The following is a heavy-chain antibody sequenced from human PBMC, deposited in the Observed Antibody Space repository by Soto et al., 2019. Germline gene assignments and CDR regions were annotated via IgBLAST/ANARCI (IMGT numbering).Heavy chain of an antibody. CDR3: ARDKVHIVLGYYYGMDF. J-gene: IGHJ6*02. Sequence: SETLSLTCTVSGGSISSGGYYWSWIRQHPGKGLEWIGYIYYSGSTYYNPSLKSRVTISVDTSKNQFSLKLSSVTAADTAVYYCARDKVHIVLGYYYGMDFWGQGTTVTVSS. CDR2: IYYSGST. V-gene: IGHV4-31*03. CDR1: GGSISSGGYY. D-gene: IGHD5-12*01.